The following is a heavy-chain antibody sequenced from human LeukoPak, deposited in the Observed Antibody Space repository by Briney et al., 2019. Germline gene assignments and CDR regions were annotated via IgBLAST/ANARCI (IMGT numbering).Heavy chain of an antibody. J-gene: IGHJ4*02. CDR3: ARDGEMATIENYFDY. CDR2: ISYSGST. V-gene: IGHV4-59*12. CDR1: GGSLSPYY. Sequence: PSETLSLTCTVSGGSLSPYYWSWIRQSPGKGLEWIGYISYSGSTNSHPSLKSRVTISVDMSKPQFSLKLSSVTAADTAVYYCARDGEMATIENYFDYWGQGALVTVSS. D-gene: IGHD5-24*01.